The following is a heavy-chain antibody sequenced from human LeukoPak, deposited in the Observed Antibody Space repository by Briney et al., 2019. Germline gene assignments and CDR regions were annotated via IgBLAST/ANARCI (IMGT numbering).Heavy chain of an antibody. V-gene: IGHV3-9*03. J-gene: IGHJ4*02. Sequence: PGGSLRLSCAASGFTFDDYAMHWVRQAPGKGLEWVSGISWNSGSIGYADSVKGRFTISRDNAKNSLYLQMNSLRAEDMALYYCAKGGGGGLPRHFDYWGQGTLVTVSS. D-gene: IGHD2-15*01. CDR3: AKGGGGGLPRHFDY. CDR2: ISWNSGSI. CDR1: GFTFDDYA.